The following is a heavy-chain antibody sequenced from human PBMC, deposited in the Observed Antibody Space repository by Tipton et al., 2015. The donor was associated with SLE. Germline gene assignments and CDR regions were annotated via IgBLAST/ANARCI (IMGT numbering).Heavy chain of an antibody. J-gene: IGHJ6*03. CDR2: IYTDGSRT. V-gene: IGHV3-74*01. D-gene: IGHD2-2*01. Sequence: SLRLSCVTSGFTFRNYGMHWVRQAPGKGLVWVSRIYTDGSRTHYADSVRGRFTISRDNAKNTLYLQMNSLRAEDTAAYYCVKGPYCSSTSCPKGYYYYYMDVWGKGTTVTVSS. CDR1: GFTFRNYG. CDR3: VKGPYCSSTSCPKGYYYYYMDV.